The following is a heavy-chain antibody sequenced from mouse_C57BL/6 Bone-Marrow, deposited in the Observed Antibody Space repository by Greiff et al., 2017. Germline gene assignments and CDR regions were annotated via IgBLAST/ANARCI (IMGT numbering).Heavy chain of an antibody. D-gene: IGHD1-1*01. CDR3: ARRGIYYYGSSYEDAMDY. CDR1: GFTFSDYY. CDR2: ISNGGGST. Sequence: DVMLVESGGGLVQPGGSLKLSCAASGFTFSDYYMYWVRQTPEKRLEWVAYISNGGGSTYYPDTVKGRFTISRDNAKNTLYLQMSRLKSEDTAMYYCARRGIYYYGSSYEDAMDYWGQGTSVTVSS. J-gene: IGHJ4*01. V-gene: IGHV5-12*01.